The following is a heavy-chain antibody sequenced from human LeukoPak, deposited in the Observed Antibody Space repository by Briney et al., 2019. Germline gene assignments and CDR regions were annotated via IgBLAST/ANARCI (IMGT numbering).Heavy chain of an antibody. J-gene: IGHJ1*01. V-gene: IGHV3-7*01. CDR1: GFTFSNYW. Sequence: GGSLRLSCAASGFTFSNYWMSWVRQAPGKGLEWVANIRQDGGETYYGDSVKGRFIISRDNAKNSLFLQMNRLRAEDTAVYYCATYSSLNTREFQYWGQGTLVTVSP. CDR2: IRQDGGET. D-gene: IGHD3-22*01. CDR3: ATYSSLNTREFQY.